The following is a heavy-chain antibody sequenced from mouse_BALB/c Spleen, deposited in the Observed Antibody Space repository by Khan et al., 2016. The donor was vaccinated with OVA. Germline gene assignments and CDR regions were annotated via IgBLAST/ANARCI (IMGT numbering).Heavy chain of an antibody. Sequence: VQLKESGPGLVAPSQSLSITCTVSGFSLTGYGVNWVRQPPGKSLEWLGMIWGDGSTDYNSALKSRLSITKDNSKSQVFLKMNSLQTDDTARYYCARAYYANYREAMDYWGQGNSVTVSS. CDR1: GFSLTGYG. CDR3: ARAYYANYREAMDY. J-gene: IGHJ4*01. D-gene: IGHD2-10*01. V-gene: IGHV2-6-7*01. CDR2: IWGDGST.